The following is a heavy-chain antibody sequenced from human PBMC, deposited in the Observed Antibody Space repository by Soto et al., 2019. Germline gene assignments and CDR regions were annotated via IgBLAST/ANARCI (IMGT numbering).Heavy chain of an antibody. CDR2: ILGGGGAT. V-gene: IGHV3-23*01. CDR1: GFTFSNFA. J-gene: IGHJ4*02. D-gene: IGHD6-13*01. CDR3: AKVHSISPEGVGGFDF. Sequence: EVQLLESGGGLVQPGGSLRLSCAASGFTFSNFALSWVRQAPGKGPQWVSSILGGGGATFYADAMKGRFTISGDNSKNTLYLQMRSLRADDTAVYHCAKVHSISPEGVGGFDFWGRGTLVTVSS.